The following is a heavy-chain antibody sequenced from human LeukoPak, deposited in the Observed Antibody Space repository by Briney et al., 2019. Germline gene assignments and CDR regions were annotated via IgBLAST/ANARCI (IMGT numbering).Heavy chain of an antibody. CDR1: GFTFSSYA. CDR3: AKDSHAEYRSGWYFDY. V-gene: IGHV3-9*01. Sequence: GGSLRLSCAASGFTFSSYAMSWVRQAPGKGLEWVSGISWNSDTIGYADSVKGRFTISRDNAKNSLYLQMNSLRAEDTALYYCAKDSHAEYRSGWYFDYWGQGTLVTVSS. D-gene: IGHD6-19*01. J-gene: IGHJ4*02. CDR2: ISWNSDTI.